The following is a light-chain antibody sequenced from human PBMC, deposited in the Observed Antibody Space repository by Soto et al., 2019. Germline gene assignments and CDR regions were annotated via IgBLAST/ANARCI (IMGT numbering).Light chain of an antibody. J-gene: IGKJ4*01. Sequence: EIVLTQSPGTLSLSPGERATLSCRASQSVSSSYLAWYQQKPGQAPRLLIHGASNRAAGIPDRFSGSGSGTEFTLTISSLQPEDFGVYYCQQCSDWPLTFGGGTKVDIK. CDR1: QSVSSSY. V-gene: IGKV3-20*01. CDR3: QQCSDWPLT. CDR2: GAS.